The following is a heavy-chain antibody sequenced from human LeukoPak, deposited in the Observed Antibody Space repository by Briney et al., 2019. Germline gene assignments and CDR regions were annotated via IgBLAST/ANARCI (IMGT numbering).Heavy chain of an antibody. D-gene: IGHD5-18*01. Sequence: GGSLRLSCAASGFTFSSYGMHWVRQAPGKGLEWVAFIRYDGSNKYYADSVKGRFTISRDNSKNTLYLQMNSLRAADTAVYYCAKGGYSYGYFDYWGQGTLVTVSS. CDR1: GFTFSSYG. J-gene: IGHJ4*02. V-gene: IGHV3-30*02. CDR3: AKGGYSYGYFDY. CDR2: IRYDGSNK.